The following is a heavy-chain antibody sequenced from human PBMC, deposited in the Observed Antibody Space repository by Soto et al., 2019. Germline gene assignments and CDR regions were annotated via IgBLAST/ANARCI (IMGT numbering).Heavy chain of an antibody. CDR3: ARNEGPYYYDSSGYSDY. D-gene: IGHD3-22*01. Sequence: QVQLVESGGGVVQPGRSLRLSCAASGFTFSSYAMHWVRQAPGKGLEWVAVISYDGSNKYYADSVKGRFTISRDNSKNTLYLQMNSLRAEDTAVYYCARNEGPYYYDSSGYSDYWGQGTLVTVSS. V-gene: IGHV3-30-3*01. J-gene: IGHJ4*02. CDR2: ISYDGSNK. CDR1: GFTFSSYA.